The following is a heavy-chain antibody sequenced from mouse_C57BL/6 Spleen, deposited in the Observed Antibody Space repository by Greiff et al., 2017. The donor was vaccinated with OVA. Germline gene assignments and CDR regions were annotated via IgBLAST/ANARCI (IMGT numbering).Heavy chain of an antibody. V-gene: IGHV1-72*01. CDR2: IDPNSSGT. D-gene: IGHD2-3*01. CDR3: ARSYDGYPWFAY. Sequence: VKLQQPGAELVKPGASVKLSCKASGYTFTSYWMPWVKQRPGRGLELIGRIDPNSSGTKYNEKFKSKVTLTVDQPSSTAYMQLSSLTSEDSAVYYSARSYDGYPWFAYWGQGTLVTVSA. CDR1: GYTFTSYW. J-gene: IGHJ3*01.